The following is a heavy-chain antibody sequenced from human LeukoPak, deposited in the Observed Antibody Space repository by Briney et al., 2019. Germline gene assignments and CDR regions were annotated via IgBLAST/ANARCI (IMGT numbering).Heavy chain of an antibody. CDR2: ISSSSSTI. CDR1: GLAFSSYS. CDR3: AREPSLGYCSGGSCYSMAPGIDY. J-gene: IGHJ4*02. Sequence: GGSLRLSCAASGLAFSSYSMNWVRQAPGKGLEWVSYISSSSSTIYYADSVKGRFTISRDNAKNSLYLQMNSLRGDDTAVYFCAREPSLGYCSGGSCYSMAPGIDYWGQGTLVTVSS. V-gene: IGHV3-48*01. D-gene: IGHD2-15*01.